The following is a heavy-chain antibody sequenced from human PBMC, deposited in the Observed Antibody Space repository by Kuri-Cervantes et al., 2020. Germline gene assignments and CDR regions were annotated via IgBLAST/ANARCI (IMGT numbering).Heavy chain of an antibody. CDR2: ISSSSSYI. CDR3: ARGVGYSNSGRFDP. Sequence: GGSLRRSCAASGFTFSSYSMNWVRQAPGKGLEWVSSISSSSSYIYYADSVKGRFTISRDNSKNTLYLQMNSLRAEDTAVYYCARGVGYSNSGRFDPWGQGTLVTVSS. D-gene: IGHD4-11*01. CDR1: GFTFSSYS. J-gene: IGHJ5*02. V-gene: IGHV3-21*01.